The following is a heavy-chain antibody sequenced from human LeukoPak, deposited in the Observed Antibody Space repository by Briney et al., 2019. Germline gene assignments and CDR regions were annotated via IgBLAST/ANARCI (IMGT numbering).Heavy chain of an antibody. CDR1: GYTFTSYG. Sequence: ASVKVSCKASGYTFTSYGISWVRQAPGQGLEWMGWISAYNGNTNYAQKLQGRVTMTTDTSTSTAYMELRSLGSDDTAVYYCASAQGYCSSTSCQRYYYMDVWGKGTTVTVSS. D-gene: IGHD2-2*01. CDR3: ASAQGYCSSTSCQRYYYMDV. J-gene: IGHJ6*03. CDR2: ISAYNGNT. V-gene: IGHV1-18*01.